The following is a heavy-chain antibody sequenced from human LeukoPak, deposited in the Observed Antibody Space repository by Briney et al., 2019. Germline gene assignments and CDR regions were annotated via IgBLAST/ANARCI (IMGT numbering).Heavy chain of an antibody. V-gene: IGHV3-30*18. CDR2: ISYDGSNK. D-gene: IGHD4-23*01. J-gene: IGHJ4*02. Sequence: PGGSLRLSCAASGFTFSSYGMHWVRQAPGKGLEWVAVISYDGSNKYYADSVKGRFTISRDNSKNTLYLQMNSLRAEDTAVYYCAKRDFGGPFAMFDYWGQGTLVTVSS. CDR3: AKRDFGGPFAMFDY. CDR1: GFTFSSYG.